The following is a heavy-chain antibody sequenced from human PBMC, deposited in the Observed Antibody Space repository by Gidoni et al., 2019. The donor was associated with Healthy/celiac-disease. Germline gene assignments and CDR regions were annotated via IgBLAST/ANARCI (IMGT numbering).Heavy chain of an antibody. J-gene: IGHJ6*02. CDR3: TTGYCSGGSCYPTVYYYYGMDV. D-gene: IGHD2-15*01. CDR2: IKSKTDGGTT. Sequence: GKGLEWVGRIKSKTDGGTTDYAAPVKGRFTISRDDSKNTLYLQMNSLKTEDTAVYYCTTGYCSGGSCYPTVYYYYGMDVWGQGTTVTVSS. V-gene: IGHV3-15*01.